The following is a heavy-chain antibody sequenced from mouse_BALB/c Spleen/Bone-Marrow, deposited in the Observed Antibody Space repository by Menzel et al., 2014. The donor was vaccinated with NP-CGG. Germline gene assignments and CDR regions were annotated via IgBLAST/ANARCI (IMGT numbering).Heavy chain of an antibody. CDR1: GFSLTNFD. Sequence: VKLMESRPGLVAPSQSLSITCTVSGFSLTNFDVSWIRQPPEKGLEWLGVIWTGGGTNYNSAFMSRLSISKDNSKSQVFLKMNSLQTDDTAIYYCVREGDYGNFAYWGQGTLVTVSA. D-gene: IGHD2-1*01. CDR2: IWTGGGT. J-gene: IGHJ3*01. V-gene: IGHV2-9-2*01. CDR3: VREGDYGNFAY.